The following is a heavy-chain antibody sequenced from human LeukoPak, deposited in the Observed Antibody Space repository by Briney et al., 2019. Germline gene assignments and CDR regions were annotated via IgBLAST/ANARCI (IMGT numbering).Heavy chain of an antibody. CDR1: GFTFSSYS. V-gene: IGHV3-7*01. Sequence: GGSLRLSCAASGFTFSSYSMNWVRQAPGKGLEWVGNIKQDGSGKNYMDSVKGRFTISRDNTKNSVYLQMISLRAEDTAVYYCAREVWGPEYWGQGTLVTVSS. CDR2: IKQDGSGK. CDR3: AREVWGPEY. D-gene: IGHD1-14*01. J-gene: IGHJ4*02.